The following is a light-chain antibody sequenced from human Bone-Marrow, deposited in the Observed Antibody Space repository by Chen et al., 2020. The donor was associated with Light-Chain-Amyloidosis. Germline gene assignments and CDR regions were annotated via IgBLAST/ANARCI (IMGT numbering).Light chain of an antibody. CDR2: RDT. CDR3: QSADSSGTYEVI. V-gene: IGLV3-25*03. CDR1: DLPTKY. Sequence: SYELTQPPSVSVSPGQTARIPSSGYDLPTKYAYGYQQKPVQAPVLVIHRDTERPSGISERFSGSSSGTTATLTISGVQAEDEADYHCQSADSSGTYEVIFGGGTKLTVL. J-gene: IGLJ2*01.